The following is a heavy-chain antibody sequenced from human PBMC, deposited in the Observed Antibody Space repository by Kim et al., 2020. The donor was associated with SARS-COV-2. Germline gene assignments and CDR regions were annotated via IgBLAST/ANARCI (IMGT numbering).Heavy chain of an antibody. D-gene: IGHD3-22*01. Sequence: ASVKVSCKASGYTFTSYGISWVRQAPGQGLEWMGWISAYNGNTNYAQKLQGRVTMTTDTSTSTAYMELRSLRSDDTAVYYCASDRRMSYYYDSSGYYYPTAAFNIWGRGTMVTVSS. J-gene: IGHJ3*02. V-gene: IGHV1-18*04. CDR3: ASDRRMSYYYDSSGYYYPTAAFNI. CDR2: ISAYNGNT. CDR1: GYTFTSYG.